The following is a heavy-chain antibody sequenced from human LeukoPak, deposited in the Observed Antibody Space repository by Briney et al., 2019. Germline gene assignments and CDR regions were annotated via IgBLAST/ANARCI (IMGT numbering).Heavy chain of an antibody. CDR2: TNHSGST. CDR1: GGSFSGYY. V-gene: IGHV4-34*01. J-gene: IGHJ3*02. CDR3: ARASQVAGRIILDAFDI. Sequence: SETLSLTCAVYGGSFSGYYWSWIRQPPGKGLEWIGETNHSGSTNYNPSLKSRVTISVDTSKNQFSLKLSSVTAADTAVYYCARASQVAGRIILDAFDIWGHGTMVTVSS. D-gene: IGHD2-15*01.